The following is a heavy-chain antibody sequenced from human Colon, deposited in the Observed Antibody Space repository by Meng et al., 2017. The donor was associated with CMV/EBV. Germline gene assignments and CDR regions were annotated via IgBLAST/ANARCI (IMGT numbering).Heavy chain of an antibody. Sequence: SETLSLTCAVYGGSFSGYYWSWIRQPPGKGLEWIGEINHSGSTNYNPSLKSRVTISVDTSKNQFSLKLSSVTAADTAAYYCARITSTVAEYYFDYWGQGTLVTVSS. CDR3: ARITSTVAEYYFDY. D-gene: IGHD4-23*01. CDR1: GGSFSGYY. V-gene: IGHV4-34*01. CDR2: INHSGST. J-gene: IGHJ4*02.